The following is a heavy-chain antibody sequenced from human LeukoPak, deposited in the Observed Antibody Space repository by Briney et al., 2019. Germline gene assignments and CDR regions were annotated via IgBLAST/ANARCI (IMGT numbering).Heavy chain of an antibody. Sequence: SETLSLTCAVYGGSFSGYYWSWIRQPPGKGLEWIGEINHSGSTNYNPSLKSRVTISVGTSKNQFSLKLSSVTAADTAVYYCARHYYDSSGPTLDYWGQGTLVTVSS. CDR1: GGSFSGYY. CDR3: ARHYYDSSGPTLDY. D-gene: IGHD3-22*01. J-gene: IGHJ4*02. CDR2: INHSGST. V-gene: IGHV4-34*01.